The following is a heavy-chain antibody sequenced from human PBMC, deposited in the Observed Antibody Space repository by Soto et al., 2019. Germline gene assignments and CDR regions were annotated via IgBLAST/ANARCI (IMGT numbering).Heavy chain of an antibody. CDR3: AKAMVRGVITFFRYAFDI. CDR2: ISWNSGSI. Sequence: GGSLRLSCAASGFTFDDYAMHWVRQAPGKGLEWVSGISWNSGSIGYADSVKGRFTISRDNAKNSLYLQMNSLRAEDTALYYCAKAMVRGVITFFRYAFDIWGQGTMVTVSS. CDR1: GFTFDDYA. D-gene: IGHD3-10*01. J-gene: IGHJ3*02. V-gene: IGHV3-9*01.